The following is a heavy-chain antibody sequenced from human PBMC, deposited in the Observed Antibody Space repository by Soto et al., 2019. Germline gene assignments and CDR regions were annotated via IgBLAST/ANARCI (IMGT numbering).Heavy chain of an antibody. CDR1: GYTFTAYY. J-gene: IGHJ4*02. Sequence: QVQLVQSGAEVKKPGASVKVSCKASGYTFTAYYLHWVRQAPGQGLEWMGWINPHTGGPDDAQKFQDRVTMTRDTSISTVYMELRSLRSDDTAIYYCTRQQDRGIMAAGFDFWGQGTLVTVSS. CDR2: INPHTGGP. CDR3: TRQQDRGIMAAGFDF. D-gene: IGHD6-13*01. V-gene: IGHV1-2*02.